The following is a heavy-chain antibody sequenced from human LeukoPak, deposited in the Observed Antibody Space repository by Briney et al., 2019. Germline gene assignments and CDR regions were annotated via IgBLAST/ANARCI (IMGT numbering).Heavy chain of an antibody. D-gene: IGHD5-24*01. V-gene: IGHV3-23*01. CDR2: ISGSGGST. J-gene: IGHJ3*02. CDR1: GFTFNYAW. CDR3: AKKNGYNPVWSAFDI. Sequence: GGSLRLSCAASGFTFNYAWMSWVRQVPGKGLEWVSAISGSGGSTYYADSVKGRFTISRDNSKNTLYLQMNSLRAEDTAVYYCAKKNGYNPVWSAFDIWGQGTMVTVSS.